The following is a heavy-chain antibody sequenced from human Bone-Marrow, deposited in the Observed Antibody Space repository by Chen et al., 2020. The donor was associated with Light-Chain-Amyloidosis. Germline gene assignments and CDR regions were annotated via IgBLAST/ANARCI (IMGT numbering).Heavy chain of an antibody. Sequence: QVQLVQSGAEVKKPGASVKVSCKASGYTFTTYAMHWVRQAPGQSLEWMGWINAGNGNTKYSQKFQDRVTITRDTSASTAYMELSSLRSEDTAVYYCVRDWAAAGPDYWGQGTLVTVSS. CDR3: VRDWAAAGPDY. CDR2: INAGNGNT. D-gene: IGHD6-13*01. V-gene: IGHV1-3*01. J-gene: IGHJ4*02. CDR1: GYTFTTYA.